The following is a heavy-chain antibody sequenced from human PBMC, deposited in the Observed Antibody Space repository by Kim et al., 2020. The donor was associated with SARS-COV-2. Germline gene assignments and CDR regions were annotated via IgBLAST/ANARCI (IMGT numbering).Heavy chain of an antibody. CDR2: IRNKAYDETT. CDR1: GFNFDDYA. Sequence: GGSLRLSCSASGFNFDDYAMSWFRQAPGKGLEWVGLIRNKAYDETTEYAPSVRGRFTISTDDSKTVAYLQIDSLKTADTALYYCSRGGDFWNGFLTTTWG. J-gene: IGHJ5*01. D-gene: IGHD3-3*01. V-gene: IGHV3-49*03. CDR3: SRGGDFWNGFLTTT.